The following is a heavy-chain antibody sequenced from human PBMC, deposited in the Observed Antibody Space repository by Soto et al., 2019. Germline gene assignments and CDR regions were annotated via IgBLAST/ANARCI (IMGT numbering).Heavy chain of an antibody. D-gene: IGHD6-6*01. J-gene: IGHJ4*02. CDR1: GGSISTYY. CDR2: IYNSGST. Sequence: SETLSLTCTVSGGSISTYYWSWIRQPPGKGLEWIGYIYNSGSTNYNPSLKSRVTISVDTSKNQFSLKLSSVTAADTAVYYCARGYSSSSDDYWGQGTLVTVSS. V-gene: IGHV4-59*01. CDR3: ARGYSSSSDDY.